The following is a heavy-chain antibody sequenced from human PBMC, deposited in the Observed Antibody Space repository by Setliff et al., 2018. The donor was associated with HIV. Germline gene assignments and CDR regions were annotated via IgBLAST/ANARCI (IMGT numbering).Heavy chain of an antibody. Sequence: GASVKVSCKASGGTFSTHAINWVRQAPGQGLEWMGWINAGNGNTKYSQKFQGRVTITTDESTNTVYMELSSLRSDDTAVYYCATYHYYDSSAYYVDLYYLDYWGQGTLVTVPS. D-gene: IGHD3-22*01. CDR1: GGTFSTHA. V-gene: IGHV1-69*05. CDR2: INAGNGNT. J-gene: IGHJ4*02. CDR3: ATYHYYDSSAYYVDLYYLDY.